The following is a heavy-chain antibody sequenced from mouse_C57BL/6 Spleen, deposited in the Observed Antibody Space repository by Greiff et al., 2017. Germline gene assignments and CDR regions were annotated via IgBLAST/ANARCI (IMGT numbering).Heavy chain of an antibody. D-gene: IGHD2-3*01. Sequence: QVQLQQSGAELVRPGASVTLSCKASGYTFTDYELHWVKQTPVHGLEWIGALDPAPGGTASNQKFKGKAMMTAYKSTSTAYMELRSLASEDSAVYYCTRGGRWRYAMDYWGQGTSVTVSS. J-gene: IGHJ4*01. CDR3: TRGGRWRYAMDY. CDR1: GYTFTDYE. CDR2: LDPAPGGT. V-gene: IGHV1-15*01.